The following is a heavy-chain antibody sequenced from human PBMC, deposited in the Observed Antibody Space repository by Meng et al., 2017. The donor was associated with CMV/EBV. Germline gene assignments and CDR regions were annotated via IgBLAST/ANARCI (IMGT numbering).Heavy chain of an antibody. CDR2: IYHSGST. J-gene: IGHJ4*02. V-gene: IGHV4-38-2*02. CDR3: ARGISEAGPFDY. D-gene: IGHD6-19*01. Sequence: GSLRLSCTVSGYTISSVYYWGWIRQPPGKGLEWIGSIYHSGSTYYNPSLKSQVTISVDTSKNQFSLKLSSVTAADTAVYYCARGISEAGPFDYWGQGTLVTVSS. CDR1: GYTISSVYY.